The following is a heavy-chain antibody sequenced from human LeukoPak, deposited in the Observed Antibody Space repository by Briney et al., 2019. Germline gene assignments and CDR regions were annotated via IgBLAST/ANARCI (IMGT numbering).Heavy chain of an antibody. J-gene: IGHJ4*02. CDR1: GYTFTAYY. D-gene: IGHD2-2*01. CDR2: INPNSGGT. Sequence: ASVKVSCKASGYTFTAYYMHWVRQARGQGLEWMGWINPNSGGTNYAQNFQGRVTMTRDTSITTAYMELSGLTSDDTAVYYCARASVPAAIYYFDYWGQGTLVTVSS. CDR3: ARASVPAAIYYFDY. V-gene: IGHV1-2*02.